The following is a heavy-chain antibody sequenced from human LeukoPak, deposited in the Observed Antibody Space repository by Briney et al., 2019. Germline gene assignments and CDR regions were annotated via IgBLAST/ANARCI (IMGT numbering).Heavy chain of an antibody. V-gene: IGHV4-59*08. CDR2: IYYTGNA. D-gene: IGHD2-15*01. Sequence: SETLSLTCTVTGGSISGYHWNWIRQSPWKGLEWIAYIYYTGNADYNPSLKSRVTISVDTSKNEIFLILCSVTAADTAVYYCARKTYCSGGRCYGENWFDPWGQGTLVTVSS. CDR3: ARKTYCSGGRCYGENWFDP. CDR1: GGSISGYH. J-gene: IGHJ5*02.